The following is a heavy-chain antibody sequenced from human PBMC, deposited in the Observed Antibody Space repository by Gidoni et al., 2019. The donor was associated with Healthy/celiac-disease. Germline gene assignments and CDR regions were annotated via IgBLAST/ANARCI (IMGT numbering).Heavy chain of an antibody. CDR1: GFTFDDYA. V-gene: IGHV3-43*02. D-gene: IGHD6-25*01. J-gene: IGHJ4*02. Sequence: EVQLVESGGGVVQPGGSLRLSCAASGFTFDDYAMHWVRQAPGKGLDWFSLISGDGGSTYYADSVKGLFTISRDNSKNSLYLQMNSLRTEDTALYYCAKDVSGTPDYWGQGTLVTVSS. CDR3: AKDVSGTPDY. CDR2: ISGDGGST.